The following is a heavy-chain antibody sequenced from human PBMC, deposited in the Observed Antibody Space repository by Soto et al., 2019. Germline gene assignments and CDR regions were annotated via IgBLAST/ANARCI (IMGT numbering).Heavy chain of an antibody. V-gene: IGHV2-5*01. CDR3: AHTRKKRFLEWPSYYFDY. Sequence: SGPTLVNPTQTLTLTFTFSGFSLSTSGVGVGWIRQPPGKALEWLALIYWNDDKRYSPSLKSRLTITKDTSKNQVVLTMTNMDPVDTATYYCAHTRKKRFLEWPSYYFDYWGQGTLVTVSS. J-gene: IGHJ4*02. CDR1: GFSLSTSGVG. D-gene: IGHD3-3*01. CDR2: IYWNDDK.